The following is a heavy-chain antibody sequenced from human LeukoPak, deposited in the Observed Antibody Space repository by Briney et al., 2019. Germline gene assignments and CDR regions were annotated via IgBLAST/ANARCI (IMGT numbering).Heavy chain of an antibody. Sequence: PGGPLRLSCAASGFTFSSYWMHWVRQAPGKGLVWVSRINSDGSSTSYADSVKGRFTISRDNAKNTLYLQMNSLRAEDTAVYYCAKVGEPQVYYFDQWGQGTLVTVSS. CDR1: GFTFSSYW. D-gene: IGHD1-14*01. J-gene: IGHJ4*02. V-gene: IGHV3-74*01. CDR2: INSDGSST. CDR3: AKVGEPQVYYFDQ.